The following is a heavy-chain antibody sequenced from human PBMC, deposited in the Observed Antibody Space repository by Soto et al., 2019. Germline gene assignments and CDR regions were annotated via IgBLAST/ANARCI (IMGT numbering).Heavy chain of an antibody. Sequence: QVQLQESCPGLVKPSETLSLTCTVSGGSISSYYWSWIRQPPGKGLEWIGYIYYSGSTNYNPSLKSRVTISVDTSKNQFSLKLSSVTAADTAVYYCAREKIVVVTAPVRWFDPWGQGTLVTVSS. CDR3: AREKIVVVTAPVRWFDP. V-gene: IGHV4-59*01. CDR1: GGSISSYY. D-gene: IGHD2-21*02. CDR2: IYYSGST. J-gene: IGHJ5*02.